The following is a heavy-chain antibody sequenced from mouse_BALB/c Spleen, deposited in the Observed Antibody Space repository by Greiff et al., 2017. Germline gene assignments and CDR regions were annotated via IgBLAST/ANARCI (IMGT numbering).Heavy chain of an antibody. CDR3: AREGELTGTSWFAY. CDR2: INPYNDGT. J-gene: IGHJ3*01. V-gene: IGHV1-14*01. D-gene: IGHD4-1*01. Sequence: VHVKQSGPELVKPGASVKMSCKASGYTFTSYVMHWVKQKPGQGLEWIGYINPYNDGTKYNEKFKGKATLTSDKSSSTAYMELSSLTSEDSAVYYCAREGELTGTSWFAYWGQGTLVTVSA. CDR1: GYTFTSYV.